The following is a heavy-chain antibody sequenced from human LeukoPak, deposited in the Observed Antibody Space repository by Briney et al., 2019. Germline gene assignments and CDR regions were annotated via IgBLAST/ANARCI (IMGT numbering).Heavy chain of an antibody. V-gene: IGHV4-59*01. CDR2: IYYSGST. J-gene: IGHJ5*02. Sequence: SETLSLNCTVSGGPISSYYWSWIRQPPGKGLEWIGYIYYSGSTNYNPSLKSRVTISVDTSKNQFSLKLSSVTAADTAVYYCARLVVGSRFDPWGQGTLVTVSS. CDR3: ARLVVGSRFDP. D-gene: IGHD1-26*01. CDR1: GGPISSYY.